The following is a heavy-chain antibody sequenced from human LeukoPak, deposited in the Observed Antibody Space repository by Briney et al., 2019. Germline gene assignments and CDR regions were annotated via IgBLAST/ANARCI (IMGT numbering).Heavy chain of an antibody. CDR3: ASNAGWYSSGAAVY. V-gene: IGHV3-7*03. Sequence: GGSLRLSCAASGFTISGSWMTWVRQAPGKGLEWVANIKPDGSPGLQLGSVRGRFTVSRDNAKHSVYLQMNSLGAEDTAVYYCASNAGWYSSGAAVYWGQGTLVTVSS. D-gene: IGHD6-19*01. J-gene: IGHJ4*02. CDR2: IKPDGSPG. CDR1: GFTISGSW.